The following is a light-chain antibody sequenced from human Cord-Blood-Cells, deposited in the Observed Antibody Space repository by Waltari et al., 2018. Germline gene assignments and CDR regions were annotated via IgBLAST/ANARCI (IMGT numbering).Light chain of an antibody. J-gene: IGKJ2*03. CDR2: WAS. V-gene: IGKV4-1*01. CDR1: RSVLYSSNNKNY. CDR3: QQYYSTPPYS. Sequence: EIVMILSPDSLAVSLGERATINCKSRRSVLYSSNNKNYLAWYQQKPGQPPKLLIYWASTRESGVPDRFSGSGSGTDFTLTISSLQAEDVAVYYCQQYYSTPPYSFGQGTKLEIK.